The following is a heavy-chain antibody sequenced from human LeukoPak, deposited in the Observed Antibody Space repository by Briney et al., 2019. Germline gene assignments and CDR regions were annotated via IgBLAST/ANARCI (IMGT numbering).Heavy chain of an antibody. Sequence: GGSLRLSCAASGFTFSSYAMSWVRQAPGKGLEWVSAISGIGGSTYYADSVKGRFTISRDNSKNTLNLQMNSLRAEDTAVYYCAKGYCSGGNCAYYFDSWGQGTLVTVSS. CDR1: GFTFSSYA. V-gene: IGHV3-23*01. J-gene: IGHJ4*02. CDR3: AKGYCSGGNCAYYFDS. D-gene: IGHD2-15*01. CDR2: ISGIGGST.